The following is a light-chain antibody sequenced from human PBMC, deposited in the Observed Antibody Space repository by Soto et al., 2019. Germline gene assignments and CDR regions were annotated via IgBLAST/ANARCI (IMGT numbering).Light chain of an antibody. J-gene: IGKJ5*01. V-gene: IGKV3-11*01. CDR2: DAS. CDR3: QQRSNWPSIT. CDR1: QSVISC. Sequence: EIVLTQSPATLSLPPGERATLSCRASQSVISCLAWYQQKPGQAHRLLIYDASNRATGIPARFSGSGSGTDFTLTINSLEPEDSAVYYCQQRSNWPSITFGQGTRLEI.